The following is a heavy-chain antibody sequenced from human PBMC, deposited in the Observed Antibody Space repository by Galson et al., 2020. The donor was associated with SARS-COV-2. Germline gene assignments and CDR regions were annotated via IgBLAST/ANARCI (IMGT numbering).Heavy chain of an antibody. Sequence: GESLKISCKVSGYTLTELSMHWVRQAPGKGLEWMGGFDPEDGETIYAQKFQGRVTMTEDTSTDTAYMELSSLRSEDTAVYYCATGPAVRVDWFDPWGQGTLVTVSS. CDR3: ATGPAVRVDWFDP. J-gene: IGHJ5*02. CDR2: FDPEDGET. V-gene: IGHV1-24*01. CDR1: GYTLTELS. D-gene: IGHD2-2*01.